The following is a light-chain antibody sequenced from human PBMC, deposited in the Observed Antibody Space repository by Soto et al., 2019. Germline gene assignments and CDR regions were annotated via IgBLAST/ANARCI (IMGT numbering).Light chain of an antibody. J-gene: IGKJ4*01. Sequence: DIQMTQSPSSLSASVGDRVTITCRTSQSILKYLNWYQHQPGKAPKLLIYDASSLQSGVPSRFSGSGSGTYCTLTISSLHPEDLGSYYCQQSYSSSLTFGGGAKVEIK. CDR3: QQSYSSSLT. V-gene: IGKV1-39*01. CDR2: DAS. CDR1: QSILKY.